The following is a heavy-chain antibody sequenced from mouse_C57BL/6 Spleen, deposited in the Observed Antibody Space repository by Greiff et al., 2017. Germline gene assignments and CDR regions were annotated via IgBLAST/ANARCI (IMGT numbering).Heavy chain of an antibody. J-gene: IGHJ1*03. V-gene: IGHV5-17*01. CDR1: GFTFSDYG. Sequence: EVQLVESGGGLVKPGGSLKLSCAASGFTFSDYGMHWVRPAPEKGLEWVAYISSGSSTIYYADTVKGRFTISRDKAKHTLVLQMTSLRSAGTAMYYCARRPAYDSSYGLYFEVWGTGTTVTVSS. D-gene: IGHD1-1*01. CDR3: ARRPAYDSSYGLYFEV. CDR2: ISSGSSTI.